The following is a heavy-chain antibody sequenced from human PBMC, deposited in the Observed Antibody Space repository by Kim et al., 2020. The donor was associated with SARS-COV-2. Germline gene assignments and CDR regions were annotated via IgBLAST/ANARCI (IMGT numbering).Heavy chain of an antibody. V-gene: IGHV3-30-3*01. J-gene: IGHJ5*02. CDR3: ARGRGSGWYHNWFDP. Sequence: GGSLRLSCAASGFTFSSYAMHWVRQAPGKGLEWVAVISYDGSNKYYADSVKGRFTISRDNSKNTLYLQMNSLRAEDTAVYYCARGRGSGWYHNWFDPWGQGTLVTVSS. CDR1: GFTFSSYA. D-gene: IGHD6-19*01. CDR2: ISYDGSNK.